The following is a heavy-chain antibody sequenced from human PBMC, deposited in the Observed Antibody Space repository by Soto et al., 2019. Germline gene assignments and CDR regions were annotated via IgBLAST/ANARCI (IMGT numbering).Heavy chain of an antibody. CDR2: VSGSGGRT. CDR1: GFTFSSYA. D-gene: IGHD3-22*01. J-gene: IGHJ4*02. V-gene: IGHV3-23*01. Sequence: GGSLRLSCAASGFTFSSYAMSWVRQAPGRGLEWVSGVSGSGGRTYYADSVKGRFTISRDNSKNTLYLQVNSLRAEDTAVYHCAKDRASYYYDNSGYYFFDYWGQGTLVTVSS. CDR3: AKDRASYYYDNSGYYFFDY.